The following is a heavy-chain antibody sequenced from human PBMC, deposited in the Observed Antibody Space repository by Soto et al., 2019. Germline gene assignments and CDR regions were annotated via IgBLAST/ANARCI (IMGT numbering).Heavy chain of an antibody. V-gene: IGHV5-10-1*01. D-gene: IGHD3-10*01. CDR3: GRSGDYYYYGMDV. J-gene: IGHJ6*02. CDR1: GYSFTSYL. Sequence: GESVKSSCKGSGYSFTSYLISCVRQMPWKGLEWMVRIDPSDSYTNYSPSFQGHVTISADKSISTAYLQWSSLKASDTAMYYFGRSGDYYYYGMDVWGQGTMVTVSS. CDR2: IDPSDSYT.